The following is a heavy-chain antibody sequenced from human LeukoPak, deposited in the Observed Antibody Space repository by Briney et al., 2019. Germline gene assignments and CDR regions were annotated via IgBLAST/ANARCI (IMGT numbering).Heavy chain of an antibody. CDR1: GYSISSGYY. J-gene: IGHJ5*02. D-gene: IGHD5-24*01. Sequence: SETLSLTCTVSGYSISSGYYWGWIRQPPGKGLEWIGSIYHSGSTYYNPSLKSRVTISVDTSKNQFSLKLSSVTAADTAVYYCARDGYNLYNWFDPWGQGTLVTVSS. CDR3: ARDGYNLYNWFDP. CDR2: IYHSGST. V-gene: IGHV4-38-2*02.